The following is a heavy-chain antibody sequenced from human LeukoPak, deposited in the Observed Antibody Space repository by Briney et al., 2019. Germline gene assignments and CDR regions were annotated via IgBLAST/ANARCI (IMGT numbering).Heavy chain of an antibody. CDR3: ARDNSSGWYGDY. V-gene: IGHV1-46*01. J-gene: IGHJ4*02. CDR2: INPSGGST. D-gene: IGHD6-19*01. CDR1: GYTFTSYY. Sequence: ASVKVSCKASGYTFTSYYMHWVRQAPAQGLEWMGIINPSGGSTSYAQKFQGRVTMTRDMSTSTVYMELSSLRSEDTAVYYCARDNSSGWYGDYWGQGTLVTVSS.